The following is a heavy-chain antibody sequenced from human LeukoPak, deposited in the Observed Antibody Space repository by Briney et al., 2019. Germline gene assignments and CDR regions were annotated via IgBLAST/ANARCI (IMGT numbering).Heavy chain of an antibody. CDR1: GFTFSDFE. CDR3: ARELLLCGGDCNDY. J-gene: IGHJ4*02. Sequence: AGGSLRLSCAASGFTFSDFEMNWVRQVPGKGLEWVSHIDGGGGSIFYADSVKGRFTVSRDNAKNSLYPQMNSLRVEDTAIYYCARELLLCGGDCNDYWGQGTLVTVSS. CDR2: IDGGGGSI. D-gene: IGHD2-21*02. V-gene: IGHV3-48*03.